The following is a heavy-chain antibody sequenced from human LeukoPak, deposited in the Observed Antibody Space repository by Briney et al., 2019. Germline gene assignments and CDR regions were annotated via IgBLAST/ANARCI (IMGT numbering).Heavy chain of an antibody. Sequence: GGSLRLSCAASGFSFDDYGMSWVRQAPGKGLEWVSGINWDGGSAAYADSVKGRFTISRDNAKNSLYLQMNSLRTEDTAVYYCARNYFFSMDVWGKGTTVTVSS. CDR2: INWDGGSA. CDR3: ARNYFFSMDV. CDR1: GFSFDDYG. V-gene: IGHV3-20*04. J-gene: IGHJ6*03.